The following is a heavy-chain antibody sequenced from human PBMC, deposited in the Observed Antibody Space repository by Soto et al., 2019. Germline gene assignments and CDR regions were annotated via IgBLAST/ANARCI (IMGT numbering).Heavy chain of an antibody. CDR3: ARNVWETGDFDY. V-gene: IGHV1-8*01. CDR2: MSPNSGNT. Sequence: QVQLVQSAAEVKKPGASVKVSCKASGYSFTTYDINWMRQAAGKGLEWLGWMSPNSGNTGYAQKFQGRVTLTRDTSTSTAYMELSSLTYEDTAVYYCARNVWETGDFDYWGNGTLVTVSS. J-gene: IGHJ4*01. D-gene: IGHD1-26*01. CDR1: GYSFTTYD.